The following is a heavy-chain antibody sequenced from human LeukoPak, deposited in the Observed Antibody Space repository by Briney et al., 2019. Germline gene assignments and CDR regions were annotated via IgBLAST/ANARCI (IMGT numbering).Heavy chain of an antibody. J-gene: IGHJ6*03. CDR2: IYTSGST. V-gene: IGHV4-4*07. D-gene: IGHD2-2*01. CDR3: ARDHCSSTSCRYNYYYYYMDV. CDR1: GGSISSYY. Sequence: SETLSLTCTVSGGSISSYYWSWIRQPAGKGLEWSGRIYTSGSTNYNPSLKSRVTMSVDTSKNQFSLKLSSVTAADTAVYYCARDHCSSTSCRYNYYYYYMDVWGKGTTVTVSS.